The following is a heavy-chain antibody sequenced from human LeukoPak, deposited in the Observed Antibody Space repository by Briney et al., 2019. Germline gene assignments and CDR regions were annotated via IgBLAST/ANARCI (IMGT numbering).Heavy chain of an antibody. J-gene: IGHJ3*02. Sequence: GGSLRLSCAASGFAFTDAWMSWVRQAPGKGLEWVGRIKRKAVGGTTDHAAPVKGRFTISRDDSKNTLYLQMNSLKTEDTAVYYCTTEGVGGGAFDIWGQGTMVIVSS. CDR1: GFAFTDAW. CDR3: TTEGVGGGAFDI. CDR2: IKRKAVGGTT. V-gene: IGHV3-15*01. D-gene: IGHD3-3*01.